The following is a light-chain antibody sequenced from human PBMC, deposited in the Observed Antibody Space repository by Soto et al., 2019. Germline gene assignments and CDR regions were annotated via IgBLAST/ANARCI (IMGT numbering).Light chain of an antibody. V-gene: IGLV2-14*03. CDR1: SGDTGAYDH. Sequence: QSVLTQPASVSGSPGQSVILSCSGTSGDTGAYDHVAWFQQHPGEVPKLLLRDVTNRPSGVSGRFSGSKSGNTAYLTISGLRPEDEADYYCSSSTHSNTVVFGGGTKLTVL. CDR3: SSSTHSNTVV. CDR2: DVT. J-gene: IGLJ3*02.